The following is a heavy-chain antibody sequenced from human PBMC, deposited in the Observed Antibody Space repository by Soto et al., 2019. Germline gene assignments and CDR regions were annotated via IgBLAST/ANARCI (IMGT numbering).Heavy chain of an antibody. CDR3: AKDNPRDSSSLTQSSGYYYYGMDV. V-gene: IGHV3-30*18. D-gene: IGHD6-6*01. J-gene: IGHJ6*02. CDR2: ISYDGSNK. CDR1: GFTFSSYG. Sequence: GGSLRLSCAASGFTFSSYGMHWVRQAPGKGLEWVAVISYDGSNKYYADSVKGRFTISRDNSKNTLYLQMNSLRAEDTAVYYCAKDNPRDSSSLTQSSGYYYYGMDVWGQGTTVTVSS.